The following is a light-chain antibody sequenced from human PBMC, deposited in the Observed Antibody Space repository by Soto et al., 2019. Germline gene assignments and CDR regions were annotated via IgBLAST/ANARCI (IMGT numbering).Light chain of an antibody. CDR3: QQYGSSPLT. CDR2: RAS. Sequence: TQSPGTLSLSPGERATLSCRASQSVSSNYLAWYQQKPGQAPKVLIYRASSRATGIPDRFSGSGSGTDFTLTISRLEPEDFAVYYCQQYGSSPLTFGGGTKVEIK. J-gene: IGKJ4*01. CDR1: QSVSSNY. V-gene: IGKV3-20*01.